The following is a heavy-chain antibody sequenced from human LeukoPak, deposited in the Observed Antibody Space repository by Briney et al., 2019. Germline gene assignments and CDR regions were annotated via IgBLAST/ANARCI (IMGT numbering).Heavy chain of an antibody. CDR2: IYYSGST. CDR1: GGSISSGSYY. D-gene: IGHD3-10*01. V-gene: IGHV4-61*01. CDR3: ARVLGPRYYYGSGSVGFDY. Sequence: PSETLSLTCTVSGGSISSGSYYWTWIRQPPGKGLEWIGYIYYSGSTNYNPSLKSRVTISVDTSKNQFSLKLSSVTAADTAVYYCARVLGPRYYYGSGSVGFDYWGQGTLVTVSS. J-gene: IGHJ4*02.